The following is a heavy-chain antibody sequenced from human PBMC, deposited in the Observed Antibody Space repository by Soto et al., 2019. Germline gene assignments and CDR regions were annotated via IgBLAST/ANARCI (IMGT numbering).Heavy chain of an antibody. CDR2: IKAGDTST. Sequence: EVQVLESGGGLVQPGGSLRLSCVASGLTLSSFAMNWVRQVPGKGLEWVSVIKAGDTSTIYADSVKGRFTLSRDNSKNTVYLQMSSLRGEDTAVYYCALPAEGVVHRFDYWGQGTLVSVSS. CDR1: GLTLSSFA. V-gene: IGHV3-23*01. CDR3: ALPAEGVVHRFDY. J-gene: IGHJ4*02. D-gene: IGHD3-3*01.